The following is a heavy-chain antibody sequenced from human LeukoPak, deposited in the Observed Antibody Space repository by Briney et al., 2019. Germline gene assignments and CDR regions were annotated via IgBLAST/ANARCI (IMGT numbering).Heavy chain of an antibody. D-gene: IGHD3-10*01. J-gene: IGHJ4*02. CDR2: MSSKSGHT. Sequence: GASVKVSCKASGYSFPTYDINWVRQATGQGLQWMGWMSSKSGHTAYAQKFQGRVTMTTDTSTSTAYMELRSLRSDDTAVYYCATDLDRGVNYWGQGTLVTVSS. CDR1: GYSFPTYD. CDR3: ATDLDRGVNY. V-gene: IGHV1-8*02.